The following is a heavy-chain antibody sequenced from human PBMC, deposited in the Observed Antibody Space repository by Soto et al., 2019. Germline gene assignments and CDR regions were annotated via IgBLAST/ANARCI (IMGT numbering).Heavy chain of an antibody. CDR3: ARDRLPGRYCSGGSCYTDWFDP. V-gene: IGHV1-18*01. J-gene: IGHJ5*02. D-gene: IGHD2-15*01. CDR1: GYTFTNYG. Sequence: ASVKVSCKASGYTFTNYGINWVRQAPGQGLEWMGWISAYNGNTNYAQKIQGRVTMTTDTSTSTAYMELRSLSSDDTAVYYCARDRLPGRYCSGGSCYTDWFDPWGQGTLVTVSS. CDR2: ISAYNGNT.